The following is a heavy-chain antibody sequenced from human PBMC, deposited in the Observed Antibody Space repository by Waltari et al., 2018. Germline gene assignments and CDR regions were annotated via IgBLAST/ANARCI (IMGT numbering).Heavy chain of an antibody. Sequence: QVQLQQWGAGLLKPSETLSLTCAVYGGSFSGYYWSWIRQPPGKGLEWIGEINHSGSTNYNPSHKGRVTISVDTSKNQFSLKLGSVTAADTAVYYCARLAVTTAPHYGMDVWGQGTTVTVSS. CDR1: GGSFSGYY. CDR3: ARLAVTTAPHYGMDV. J-gene: IGHJ6*02. D-gene: IGHD4-17*01. V-gene: IGHV4-34*01. CDR2: INHSGST.